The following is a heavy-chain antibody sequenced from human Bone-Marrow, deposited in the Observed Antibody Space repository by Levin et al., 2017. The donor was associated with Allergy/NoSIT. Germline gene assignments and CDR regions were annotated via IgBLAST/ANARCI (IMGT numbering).Heavy chain of an antibody. CDR3: AKDRYPGDSTSGMDV. CDR2: ISYDGTFQ. D-gene: IGHD3-10*01. CDR1: GFTLGNYG. V-gene: IGHV3-30*18. Sequence: SCAASGFTLGNYGINWVRLAPGKGLEWVAVISYDGTFQNYVDSVKGRFTVSRDNSKNRVYLQVSSLRPDDTAVYYCAKDRYPGDSTSGMDVWGQGTTVTVSS. J-gene: IGHJ6*02.